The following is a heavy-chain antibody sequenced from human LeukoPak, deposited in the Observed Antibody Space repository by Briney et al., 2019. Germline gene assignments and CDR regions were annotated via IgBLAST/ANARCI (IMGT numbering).Heavy chain of an antibody. CDR3: AKRFRSSWTFEN. J-gene: IGHJ4*02. V-gene: IGHV3-23*01. CDR2: ILGGGDST. Sequence: GGSLRLSCAASGFTFSSYWMHWVRQAPGKGLVWVSGILGGGDSTYYADAVRGRFTISRDNSKNTVYLQMNSLRAEDTAVYYCAKRFRSSWTFENWGQGTLVTVSS. CDR1: GFTFSSYW. D-gene: IGHD3/OR15-3a*01.